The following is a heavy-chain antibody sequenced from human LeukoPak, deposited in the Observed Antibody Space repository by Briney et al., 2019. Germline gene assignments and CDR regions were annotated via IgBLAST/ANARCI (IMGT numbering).Heavy chain of an antibody. D-gene: IGHD4-17*01. J-gene: IGHJ4*02. CDR2: IKQDGSEK. CDR1: GFTFSRHW. V-gene: IGHV3-7*03. Sequence: GGSLRLSCAASGFTFSRHWMSWVRQAPGKGLEWVANIKQDGSEKHYVDSVKGRFTISRDNAKNSLYLQMDSLRAEDTAVYYCAREKRNDYGDYKYYFDYWGQGTLVTVSS. CDR3: AREKRNDYGDYKYYFDY.